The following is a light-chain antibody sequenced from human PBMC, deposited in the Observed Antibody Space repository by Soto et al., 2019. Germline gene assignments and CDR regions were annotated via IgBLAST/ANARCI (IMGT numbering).Light chain of an antibody. J-gene: IGKJ1*01. Sequence: DIQMTQSPSSLSASVGDRVTITCRASQTINTYLNWYQQTPGKAPKLLIYAAFSLQSGVPSRFSGSGSGTDFTLTISSLHPEDSATCFCQQSYITPPTFGQGTKVEI. CDR2: AAF. V-gene: IGKV1-39*01. CDR3: QQSYITPPT. CDR1: QTINTY.